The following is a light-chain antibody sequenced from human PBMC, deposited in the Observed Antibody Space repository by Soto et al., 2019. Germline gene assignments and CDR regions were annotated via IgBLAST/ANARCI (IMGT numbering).Light chain of an antibody. CDR3: NTGYKTPPT. CDR2: SAS. J-gene: IGKJ1*01. CDR1: QSISTY. Sequence: DIQMTQSPSSLSASVGDRVTITCRASQSISTYLNWYQQKPGKAPKLLIYSASSLQSGVPSRFSGSGSGTNFILTISILKPKDFATDYCNTGYKTPPTFGQGTKVDIK. V-gene: IGKV1-39*01.